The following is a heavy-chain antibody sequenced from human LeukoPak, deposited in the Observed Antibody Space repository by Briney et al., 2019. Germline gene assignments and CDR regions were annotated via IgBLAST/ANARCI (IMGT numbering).Heavy chain of an antibody. Sequence: GGSLRLSCVASGLSVSSNYMSWVRQAPGKGLEWVSVTYRDGSSYYAESVKGRFTISRDNSKNTLYIQMNSLRAEDTAVYYCARSFYDILIGYYQNFDYWGQGTLVTVSS. CDR3: ARSFYDILIGYYQNFDY. J-gene: IGHJ4*02. CDR2: TYRDGSS. CDR1: GLSVSSNY. D-gene: IGHD3-9*01. V-gene: IGHV3-66*01.